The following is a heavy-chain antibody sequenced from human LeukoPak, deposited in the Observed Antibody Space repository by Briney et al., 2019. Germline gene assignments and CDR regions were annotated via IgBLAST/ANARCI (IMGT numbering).Heavy chain of an antibody. V-gene: IGHV1-18*01. D-gene: IGHD5-18*01. J-gene: IGHJ4*02. CDR1: GYTLTSYG. CDR2: ISAYNGNT. CDR3: AREGIQLWLDLSY. Sequence: APVAVSCKGSGYTLTSYGISWVRQAPGQGLEWMGWISAYNGNTHYAQKLQGRVTMTTDTSTSTAYMELRSLRSDDTAVYYCAREGIQLWLDLSYWGQGTLVTVSS.